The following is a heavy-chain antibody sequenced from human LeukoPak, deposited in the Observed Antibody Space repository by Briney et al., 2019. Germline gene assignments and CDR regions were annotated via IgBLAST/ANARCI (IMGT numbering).Heavy chain of an antibody. J-gene: IGHJ3*02. Sequence: SETLSLTCAVYGGSFSGYYWSWIRQPPGKGLEWIGEINHSGSTNYNPSLKSRVTISVDTSKNQFSLKLSSVTAADTAVYYCARADLYYYDSRPDAFDIWGQGTMVTVSS. CDR1: GGSFSGYY. CDR3: ARADLYYYDSRPDAFDI. D-gene: IGHD3-22*01. CDR2: INHSGST. V-gene: IGHV4-34*01.